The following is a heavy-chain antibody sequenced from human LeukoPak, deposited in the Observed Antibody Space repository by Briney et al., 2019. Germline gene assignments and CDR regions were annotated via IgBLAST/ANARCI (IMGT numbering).Heavy chain of an antibody. D-gene: IGHD2-2*01. CDR3: ARTPPNLVVVAAFDI. J-gene: IGHJ3*02. CDR2: IYPGDSDT. CDR1: GYSFSSYW. Sequence: GESLKISCKGSGYSFSSYWICWLRQIPEKLQEWMGMIYPGDSDTRYSPSFQGQVTISADKSISTAYLQWSSLKASDTAMYYCARTPPNLVVVAAFDIWGQGTMVTVSS. V-gene: IGHV5-51*01.